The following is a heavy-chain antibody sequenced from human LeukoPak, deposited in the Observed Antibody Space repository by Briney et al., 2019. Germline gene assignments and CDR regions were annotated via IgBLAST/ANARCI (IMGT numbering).Heavy chain of an antibody. CDR2: IRSKAYGGTK. CDR3: TRGGRPEQQLWHIQSPADFDY. V-gene: IGHV3-49*03. J-gene: IGHJ4*02. D-gene: IGHD6-13*01. Sequence: PGGSLRLSCTASGFTFGDYAMSWFRQAPGKGLEWVGFIRSKAYGGTKVYAASVKGRFTISRDDSKSIAYLQMNSLKTEDTAVYYCTRGGRPEQQLWHIQSPADFDYWGQGTLVTVSS. CDR1: GFTFGDYA.